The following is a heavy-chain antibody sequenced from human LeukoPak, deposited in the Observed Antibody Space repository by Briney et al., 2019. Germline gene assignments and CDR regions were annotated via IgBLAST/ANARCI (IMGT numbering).Heavy chain of an antibody. CDR3: ARDTRYSGSYYDY. D-gene: IGHD1-26*01. V-gene: IGHV1-2*02. Sequence: ASVKVSCKASGYTFTSYGISWVRQAPGQGLEWMGWINPNSGGTNYAQKFQGRVTMTRDTSISTAYMELSRLRSDDTAVYYCARDTRYSGSYYDYWGQGTLVTVSS. CDR2: INPNSGGT. J-gene: IGHJ4*02. CDR1: GYTFTSYG.